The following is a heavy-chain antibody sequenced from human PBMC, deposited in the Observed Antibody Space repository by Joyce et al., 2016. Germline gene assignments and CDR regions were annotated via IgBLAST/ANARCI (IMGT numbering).Heavy chain of an antibody. CDR1: GNTFSAYY. J-gene: IGHJ3*02. Sequence: QVQLEQSGAEVKEPGASVKVSCQASGNTFSAYYFHWVRQAPGQGLEWIGWINRNNGGTNYAQKFQGRVTLTRDTSISTVYMELTRLRFDDTAIYFCASSPPPDTTGYSDSFDIWGQGTMVTVSS. CDR3: ASSPPPDTTGYSDSFDI. CDR2: INRNNGGT. D-gene: IGHD3-22*01. V-gene: IGHV1-2*02.